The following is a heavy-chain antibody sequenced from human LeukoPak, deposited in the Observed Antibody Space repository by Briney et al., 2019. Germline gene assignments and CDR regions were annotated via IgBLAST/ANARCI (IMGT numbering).Heavy chain of an antibody. Sequence: GGSLRLSCEASGFTFSRYEMNWVRQAPGKGLEWVSYISSSGSTIYYADSVKGRFTISRDNAKNSLYLQMNSLRAEDTAVYYCARDSSSWYGEDYFDYWGQGTLVTVSS. V-gene: IGHV3-48*03. CDR2: ISSSGSTI. CDR3: ARDSSSWYGEDYFDY. CDR1: GFTFSRYE. J-gene: IGHJ4*02. D-gene: IGHD6-13*01.